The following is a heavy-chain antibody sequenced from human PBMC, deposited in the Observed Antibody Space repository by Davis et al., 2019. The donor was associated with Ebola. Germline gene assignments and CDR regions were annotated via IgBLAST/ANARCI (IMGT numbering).Heavy chain of an antibody. V-gene: IGHV6-1*01. CDR3: VRGFLRDGFDI. CDR1: GDSVSVNSGG. Sequence: HSQTLSLTCGISGDSVSVNSGGWNWIRQSPSRGLEWLGRTYYNSRWYHDYAVSVKGRITINPDTSKNQFSLQLNSVTPEDTAVYYCVRGFLRDGFDIWGQGTMIIVSS. J-gene: IGHJ3*02. D-gene: IGHD3-3*01. CDR2: TYYNSRWYH.